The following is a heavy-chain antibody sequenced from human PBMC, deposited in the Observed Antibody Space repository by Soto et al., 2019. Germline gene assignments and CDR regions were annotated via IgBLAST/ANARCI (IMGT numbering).Heavy chain of an antibody. J-gene: IGHJ4*02. D-gene: IGHD3-22*01. Sequence: QVQLVESGGGVVQPGRSLRLSCAASGFTFSNYAMHWVRQAPGKGLEWVAVISYDGSNKYYADSVKGRFTISRDNSKNSLFLQMNSLRAEDTAVYYWAREPPYYYDSSGYSVPFGYWGQGTLVTVSS. CDR2: ISYDGSNK. V-gene: IGHV3-30-3*01. CDR3: AREPPYYYDSSGYSVPFGY. CDR1: GFTFSNYA.